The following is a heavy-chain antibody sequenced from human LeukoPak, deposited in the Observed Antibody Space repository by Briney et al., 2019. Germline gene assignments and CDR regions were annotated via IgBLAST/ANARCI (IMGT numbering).Heavy chain of an antibody. CDR2: INHSGST. J-gene: IGHJ6*02. CDR1: GGSFSGYY. V-gene: IGHV4-34*01. Sequence: SETLSLTCAVYGGSFSGYYWSWIRQPPGKGLEWIGEINHSGSTNYNPSLKSRVTISVDTSKNQFSLKLSSVTAADTAVYYCARDHVVVEVAATPQDYYYYGMDVWGQGTTVTVSS. CDR3: ARDHVVVEVAATPQDYYYYGMDV. D-gene: IGHD2-15*01.